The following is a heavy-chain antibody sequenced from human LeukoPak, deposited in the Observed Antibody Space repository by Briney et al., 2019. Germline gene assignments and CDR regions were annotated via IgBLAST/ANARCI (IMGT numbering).Heavy chain of an antibody. J-gene: IGHJ3*02. CDR2: ISGSGGDT. V-gene: IGHV3-23*01. CDR3: AKFWLVGAGLVSAFEI. Sequence: PGGSLRLSCAASGFAFSSYAMHWVRQGPGKGLEWVSAISGSGGDTDYADSVKGRFTISRDNSRNTLFLQMNSLRGDDTAVYYCAKFWLVGAGLVSAFEIWGQGTMVTVSS. CDR1: GFAFSSYA. D-gene: IGHD1-26*01.